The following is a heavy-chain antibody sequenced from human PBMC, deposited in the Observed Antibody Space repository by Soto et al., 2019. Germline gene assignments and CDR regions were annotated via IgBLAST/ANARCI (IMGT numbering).Heavy chain of an antibody. J-gene: IGHJ6*02. CDR3: NSDYRLPITIFGVVLQGDYYYYGMDV. CDR2: IKSKTDGGTT. CDR1: GFTFSNAW. V-gene: IGHV3-15*07. D-gene: IGHD3-3*01. Sequence: EVQLVESGGGLVKPGGSLRLSCAASGFTFSNAWMNWVRQAPGKGLEWVGRIKSKTDGGTTDYAAPVKGRFTISRDDSKNTLYLQMNSLKTEDTAVYECNSDYRLPITIFGVVLQGDYYYYGMDVWGQGTTVTVSS.